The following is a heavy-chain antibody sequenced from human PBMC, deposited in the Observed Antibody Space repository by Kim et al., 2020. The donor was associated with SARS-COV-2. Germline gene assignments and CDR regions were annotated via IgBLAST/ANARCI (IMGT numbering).Heavy chain of an antibody. CDR2: IYYSGST. CDR3: ARSPMTTVTSFDY. Sequence: SETLSLTCTVSGGSISSGGYYWSWIRQHPGKGLEWIGYIYYSGSTYYNPSLKSRVTISVDTSKNQFSLKLSSVTAADTAVYYCARSPMTTVTSFDYWGQGTLVTVSS. CDR1: GGSISSGGYY. D-gene: IGHD4-17*01. J-gene: IGHJ4*02. V-gene: IGHV4-31*03.